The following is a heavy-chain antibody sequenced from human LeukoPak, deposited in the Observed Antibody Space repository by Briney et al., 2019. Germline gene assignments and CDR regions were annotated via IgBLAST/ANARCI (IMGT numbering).Heavy chain of an antibody. CDR3: ARDKPRGSYDGSIFDS. Sequence: QPGGSLRLSCEVSGFTFSSYWMSWVRQAPGKGLEWVAIISYDGGEIYYVDSVKGRFTLSRDNAKSSVYLQMNSLRAEDAAIYNCARDKPRGSYDGSIFDSWGQGTLVTVSS. D-gene: IGHD3-16*01. CDR2: ISYDGGEI. V-gene: IGHV3-7*01. J-gene: IGHJ4*02. CDR1: GFTFSSYW.